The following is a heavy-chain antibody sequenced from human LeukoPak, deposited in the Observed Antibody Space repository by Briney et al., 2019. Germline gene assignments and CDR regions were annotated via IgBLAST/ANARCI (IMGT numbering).Heavy chain of an antibody. CDR2: ISAYNGNT. CDR3: ARHSGSYPIPYYFGY. CDR1: GYTFTSYG. J-gene: IGHJ4*02. D-gene: IGHD1-26*01. V-gene: IGHV1-18*01. Sequence: GASVKVSCKASGYTFTSYGISWVRQAPGQGLEWMGWISAYNGNTNYAQKLQGRVTMTTDTSTSTAYMELRSLRSDDTAVYYCARHSGSYPIPYYFGYWGQGTLVTVSS.